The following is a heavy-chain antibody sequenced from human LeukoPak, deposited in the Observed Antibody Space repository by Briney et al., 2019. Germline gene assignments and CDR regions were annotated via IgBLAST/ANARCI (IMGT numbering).Heavy chain of an antibody. Sequence: GRSLRLSCAVSGFTFSNYAMHWVRQAPGKGLEWVAVISYDGSNKYYADSVKGRFTISRDNSKNTLYLQMNSLRAEDTAVFYCARDRSSYEYYFDHWGQGTLVTVSS. CDR3: ARDRSSYEYYFDH. V-gene: IGHV3-30-3*01. CDR1: GFTFSNYA. J-gene: IGHJ4*02. CDR2: ISYDGSNK. D-gene: IGHD5-12*01.